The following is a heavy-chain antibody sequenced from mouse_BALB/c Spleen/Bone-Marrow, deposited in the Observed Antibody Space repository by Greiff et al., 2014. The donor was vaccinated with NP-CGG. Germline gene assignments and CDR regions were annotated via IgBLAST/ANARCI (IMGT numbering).Heavy chain of an antibody. V-gene: IGHV1-9*01. CDR2: ILPGSGSS. CDR1: GYTFSSYW. J-gene: IGHJ1*01. CDR3: ARRGVHYWYFDV. Sequence: QVQLQQSGAELMKPGASVKISCKATGYTFSSYWMEWVKQRPGHGLEWIGEILPGSGSSNYNEKFKGKATFTADTSSNTAYMQLSSLTSEDPDVYYCARRGVHYWYFDVWGAGTTVTVSS.